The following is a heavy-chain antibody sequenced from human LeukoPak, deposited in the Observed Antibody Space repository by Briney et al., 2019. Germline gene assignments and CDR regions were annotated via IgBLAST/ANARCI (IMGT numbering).Heavy chain of an antibody. CDR1: GFTFSDYY. V-gene: IGHV3-11*01. D-gene: IGHD1-20*01. CDR3: ARRRYNWNAIDY. CDR2: LSSSSGNII. Sequence: GGSLRLSCAASGFTFSDYYMSWIRQAPGKGLEWVSYLSSSSGNIIYYADSVKGRFTISRDNAKNSLYLQMNSLRAEDTAVYYCARRRYNWNAIDYWGQGTLVTVSS. J-gene: IGHJ4*02.